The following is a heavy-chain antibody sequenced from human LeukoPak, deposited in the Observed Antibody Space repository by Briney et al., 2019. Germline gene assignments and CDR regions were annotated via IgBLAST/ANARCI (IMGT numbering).Heavy chain of an antibody. CDR2: ISAYNGNT. CDR3: ARARVAAAAGTSDY. CDR1: GYTFTSYG. V-gene: IGHV1-18*01. J-gene: IGHJ4*02. D-gene: IGHD6-13*01. Sequence: ASVKVSCKASGYTFTSYGISWVRQAPGQGLEWMGWISAYNGNTNYAQKLQGRVTITTDTSTSTAYMELRSLRSDDTAVYYCARARVAAAAGTSDYWGQGTLVTVSS.